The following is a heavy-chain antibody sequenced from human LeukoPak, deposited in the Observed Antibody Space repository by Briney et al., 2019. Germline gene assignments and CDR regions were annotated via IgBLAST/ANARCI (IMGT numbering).Heavy chain of an antibody. D-gene: IGHD3-10*01. Sequence: SETLSLTCTVSGGSISSYYWSWIRQPPGKGLEWIGYIYYSGSTNYNPSLKSRVTISVDTSKNQFPLKLSSVTAADTAVYYCARLVRGIRGYNWFDPWGQGTLVTVSS. V-gene: IGHV4-59*08. J-gene: IGHJ5*02. CDR3: ARLVRGIRGYNWFDP. CDR1: GGSISSYY. CDR2: IYYSGST.